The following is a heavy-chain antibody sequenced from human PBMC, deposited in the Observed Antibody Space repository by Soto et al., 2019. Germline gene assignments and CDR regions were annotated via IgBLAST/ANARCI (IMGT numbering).Heavy chain of an antibody. CDR3: PPDLDWGQAPAWNI. J-gene: IGHJ3*02. CDR2: ISSNGGST. CDR1: GFTFSNYA. Sequence: EAQLLESGGGLVQPGGSLRLSCAASGFTFSNYAMSWVRQAPGKGLEWVSGISSNGGSTYYADSVLGRFTISRDNSKKTLYLHMSGLRAEDTAKYYCPPDLDWGQAPAWNIWGQGTVVTVSS. D-gene: IGHD3-9*01. V-gene: IGHV3-23*01.